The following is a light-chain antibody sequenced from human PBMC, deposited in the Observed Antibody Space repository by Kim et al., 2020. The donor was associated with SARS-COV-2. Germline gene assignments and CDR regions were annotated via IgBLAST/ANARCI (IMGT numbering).Light chain of an antibody. V-gene: IGLV5-45*02. CDR1: SGINVGTYR. J-gene: IGLJ3*02. CDR3: MISHNGAWV. Sequence: QPVLTQQSSLPASPGASASLTCTLRSGINVGTYRIYWYRQRPGSPPQYLLRYKSDSDKQQGSGVPSRFSRSKDASANAGILLIAGLQSEDEADYYCMISHNGAWVFGGGTQLTVL. CDR2: YKSDSDK.